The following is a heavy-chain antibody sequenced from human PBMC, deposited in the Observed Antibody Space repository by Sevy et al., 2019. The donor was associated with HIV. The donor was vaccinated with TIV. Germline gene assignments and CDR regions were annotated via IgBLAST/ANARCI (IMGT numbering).Heavy chain of an antibody. J-gene: IGHJ4*02. CDR3: AKVRSQRLLGAYYFDY. D-gene: IGHD1-26*01. V-gene: IGHV3-23*01. CDR1: GFTFSSYA. Sequence: GGSLRLSCAASGFTFSSYAMSWVRQAPGKGLEWVSAISGSGGSTYYADSVKGRYTISRDNSKNTLNLQMNSLRAEDTAVYYCAKVRSQRLLGAYYFDYWGQGTLVTVSS. CDR2: ISGSGGST.